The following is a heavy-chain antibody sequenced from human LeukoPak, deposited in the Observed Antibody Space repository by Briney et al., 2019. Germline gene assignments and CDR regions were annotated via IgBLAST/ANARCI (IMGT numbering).Heavy chain of an antibody. D-gene: IGHD3-9*01. CDR3: ARGFDNDEEWYFQH. J-gene: IGHJ1*01. Sequence: ASVKVSCKASGGTFSSYAISWVRQAPGQGLEWMGGIIPIFGTANYAQKFQGRVTITADESTSTAYMELSSLRSGDTAVYYCARGFDNDEEWYFQHWGQGTLVTVSS. CDR2: IIPIFGTA. V-gene: IGHV1-69*13. CDR1: GGTFSSYA.